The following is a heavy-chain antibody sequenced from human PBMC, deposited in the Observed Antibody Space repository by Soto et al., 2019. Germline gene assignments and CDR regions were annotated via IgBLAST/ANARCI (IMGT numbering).Heavy chain of an antibody. V-gene: IGHV4-34*02. CDR1: GGSFSGYF. J-gene: IGHJ4*02. Sequence: QVQLQQWGAGLLKPSGTLSLTCAVHGGSFSGYFWTWIRQPPGKGLEWIGESNHRGSTNYNPSLTSRVTVSFDTSKGPFSLKPSSVTAADTAVYYCSRRGPTSSGSGSHSGFIDFWGQGTLVSVSS. CDR2: SNHRGST. CDR3: SRRGPTSSGSGSHSGFIDF. D-gene: IGHD3-10*01.